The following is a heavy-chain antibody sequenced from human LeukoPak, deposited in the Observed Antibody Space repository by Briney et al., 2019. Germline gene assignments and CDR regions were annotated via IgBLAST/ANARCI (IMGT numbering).Heavy chain of an antibody. CDR1: GSTFSSSA. CDR2: ISGSGGST. J-gene: IGHJ4*02. Sequence: QPGGSLRLSCAASGSTFSSSAMSWVRQAPGKGLEWVSVISGSGGSTYYADSVKGRFTISRDNSKNTLYLQMNSLRAEDTAVYYCVKRESYGPFDYWGQGTLVTVSS. CDR3: VKRESYGPFDY. D-gene: IGHD5-18*01. V-gene: IGHV3-23*01.